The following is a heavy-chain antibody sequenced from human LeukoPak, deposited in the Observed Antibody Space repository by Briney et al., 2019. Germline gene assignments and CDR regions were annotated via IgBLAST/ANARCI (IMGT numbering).Heavy chain of an antibody. CDR3: AKDRIGYCSSTSCYLLQH. CDR1: GFTVSSNY. J-gene: IGHJ1*01. D-gene: IGHD2-2*01. V-gene: IGHV3-66*02. CDR2: IYSGNRT. Sequence: PGGSLRLSCAASGFTVSSNYMSWVRQAPGKGLEWVSVIYSGNRTNYADSAKGRFTISRDNSKNTLYLQMNSLRAEDTAVYYCAKDRIGYCSSTSCYLLQHWGQGTLVTVSS.